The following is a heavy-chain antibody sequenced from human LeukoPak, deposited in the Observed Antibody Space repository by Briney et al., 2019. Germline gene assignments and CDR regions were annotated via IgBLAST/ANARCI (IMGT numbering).Heavy chain of an antibody. CDR1: TYSISSGHH. J-gene: IGHJ4*02. CDR3: ARVDWTFDY. V-gene: IGHV4-38-2*01. D-gene: IGHD3/OR15-3a*01. Sequence: SETLSLTCAVSTYSISSGHHWGWIRQPPGKGLEWIGNIYRSGSTYYNASLKSRVTISVDTSKNQFSLKLSSVTAADTAVYYCARVDWTFDYWGPGTLVTVSS. CDR2: IYRSGST.